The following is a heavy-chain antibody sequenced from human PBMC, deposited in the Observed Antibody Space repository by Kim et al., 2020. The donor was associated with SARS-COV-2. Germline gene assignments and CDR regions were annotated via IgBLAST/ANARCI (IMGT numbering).Heavy chain of an antibody. J-gene: IGHJ4*02. Sequence: GGSLRLSCAASGFTFSDYYMSWIRQAPGKGLEWVSYISSSSSYTNYADSVKGRFTISRDNAKNSLYLQINSLRAEDTAVYYCARELHTLDIRAWVAAAADTPNYFDYWGQGTLVTVSS. D-gene: IGHD6-13*01. CDR3: ARELHTLDIRAWVAAAADTPNYFDY. V-gene: IGHV3-11*06. CDR1: GFTFSDYY. CDR2: ISSSSSYT.